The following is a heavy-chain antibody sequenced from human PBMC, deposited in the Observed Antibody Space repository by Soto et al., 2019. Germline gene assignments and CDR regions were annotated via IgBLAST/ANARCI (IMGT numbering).Heavy chain of an antibody. Sequence: QLQLQESGPGLVKPSETLALTCTVSGGSIRSSDYYWGWIRQPPGKGLEWIGRIYYSGRTYYNPSLKSRVTISVDTSKNEFSLNLNSVTAADTAVYYCARLGDTYQGGDPWGQGTLVTVSS. J-gene: IGHJ5*02. CDR2: IYYSGRT. V-gene: IGHV4-39*01. CDR1: GGSIRSSDYY. CDR3: ARLGDTYQGGDP. D-gene: IGHD3-16*01.